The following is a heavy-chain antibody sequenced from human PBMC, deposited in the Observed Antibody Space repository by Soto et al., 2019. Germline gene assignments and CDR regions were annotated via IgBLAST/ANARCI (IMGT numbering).Heavy chain of an antibody. D-gene: IGHD3-22*01. CDR2: INDSGST. Sequence: SETLSLTCAVYGGSFSGYYWSWLRQPPGKGLEWIGEINDSGSTNYNPSLKTRVTISVDTSKNQFSLKLTSVTAADTAVYYCFGWLGSNWLDPWGQGTLVTVSS. CDR1: GGSFSGYY. J-gene: IGHJ5*02. V-gene: IGHV4-34*01. CDR3: FGWLGSNWLDP.